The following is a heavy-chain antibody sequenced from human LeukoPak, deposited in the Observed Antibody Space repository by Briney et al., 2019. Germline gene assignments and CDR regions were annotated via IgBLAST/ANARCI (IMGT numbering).Heavy chain of an antibody. V-gene: IGHV1-69*04. CDR3: ARDTIDVDTAMVMFAVDY. D-gene: IGHD5-18*01. Sequence: SVKVSCKASGGTFSSYAISWVRQAPGQGLEWMGRIIPILGIANYAQKFQGRVTITADKSTGTAYMELSSLRSEDTAVYYCARDTIDVDTAMVMFAVDYWGQGTLVTVSS. CDR1: GGTFSSYA. J-gene: IGHJ4*02. CDR2: IIPILGIA.